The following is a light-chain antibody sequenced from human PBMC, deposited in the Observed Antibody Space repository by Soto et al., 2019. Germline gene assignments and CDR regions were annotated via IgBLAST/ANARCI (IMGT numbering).Light chain of an antibody. CDR2: GVS. CDR3: QQYVTTPWA. CDR1: QSVSSSF. J-gene: IGKJ1*01. Sequence: EIVLTQSPGTLSLSPGERATLSCRASQSVSSSFLAWYQQKPGQAPRLLIYGVSNRATGMPDRFSGSGSGTDFTLTISRLEPEDFGVYYCQQYVTTPWAFGEGTKLAIE. V-gene: IGKV3-20*01.